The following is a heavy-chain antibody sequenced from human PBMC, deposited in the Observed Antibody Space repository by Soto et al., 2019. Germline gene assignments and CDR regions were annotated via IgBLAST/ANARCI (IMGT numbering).Heavy chain of an antibody. D-gene: IGHD6-6*01. CDR1: EFIFKNYA. J-gene: IGHJ4*02. CDR2: ITRDGYNK. Sequence: GGSLRLFCAVSEFIFKNYALNWVRQAPGKGLEWVASITRDGYNKYYADSVKGRFTISRDNSKNTLSLQMTALRVEDSSVYYCTKSSGGSSSVGMDYWGPGTLVTASS. V-gene: IGHV3-30*04. CDR3: TKSSGGSSSVGMDY.